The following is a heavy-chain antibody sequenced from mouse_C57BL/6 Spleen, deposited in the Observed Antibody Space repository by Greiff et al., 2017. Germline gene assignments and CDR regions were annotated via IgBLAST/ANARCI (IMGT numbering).Heavy chain of an antibody. CDR3: ARWDYYGSSSFAY. Sequence: EVQLQQSGAELVKPGASVKLSCTASGFNIKDYYMHWVKQRTEQGLEWIGRIDPEDGETKYAPKFPGKATITADTSSNTAYLQLSSLTSEDTAVYYCARWDYYGSSSFAYWGQGTLVTVSA. CDR1: GFNIKDYY. J-gene: IGHJ3*01. CDR2: IDPEDGET. V-gene: IGHV14-2*01. D-gene: IGHD1-1*01.